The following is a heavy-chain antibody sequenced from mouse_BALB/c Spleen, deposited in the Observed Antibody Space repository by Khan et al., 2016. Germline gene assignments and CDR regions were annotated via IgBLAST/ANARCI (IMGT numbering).Heavy chain of an antibody. V-gene: IGHV1S56*01. J-gene: IGHJ3*01. CDR1: GYTFTTYY. Sequence: QVQLQQPGPELVKPGASVRISCKASGYTFTTYYIHWVKQRPGQGLEWIGWIYPGNVNTKYNEKFKGKATLTADKSSSTAYMQLSSLTSEDSAVYFCARNYYRYDEVLAYWGQGTLVTVSA. D-gene: IGHD2-14*01. CDR3: ARNYYRYDEVLAY. CDR2: IYPGNVNT.